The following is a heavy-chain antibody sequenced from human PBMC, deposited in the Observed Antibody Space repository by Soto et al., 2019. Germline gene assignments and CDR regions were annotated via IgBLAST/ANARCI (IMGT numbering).Heavy chain of an antibody. V-gene: IGHV4-61*01. D-gene: IGHD5-18*01. CDR2: LYYSGST. CDR3: ARELVDTAMPRFGNYYGMDV. Sequence: PSETVSLTCTVSGGSVSSDSYYWGWIRQPPGKGLEWIGYLYYSGSTNYNPSLKSRVTISIDTSKNQFSLKLRSVTAADAAVYYCARELVDTAMPRFGNYYGMDVWGQGTTVTVSS. CDR1: GGSVSSDSYY. J-gene: IGHJ6*02.